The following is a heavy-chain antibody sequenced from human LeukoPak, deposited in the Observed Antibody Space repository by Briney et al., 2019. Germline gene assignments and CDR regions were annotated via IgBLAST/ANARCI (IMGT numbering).Heavy chain of an antibody. D-gene: IGHD1-26*01. J-gene: IGHJ4*02. CDR3: AKESQLSYRGTFYIDY. CDR1: GFTFSDYS. V-gene: IGHV3-48*01. Sequence: GGSLRLSCVASGFTFSDYSMNWVRQAPGKGLEWVSYISSSSNTIHYADSVKGRFTISRDNAKNSLYLQMNSLRPEDTAVYYCAKESQLSYRGTFYIDYWGQGTLVTVSS. CDR2: ISSSSNTI.